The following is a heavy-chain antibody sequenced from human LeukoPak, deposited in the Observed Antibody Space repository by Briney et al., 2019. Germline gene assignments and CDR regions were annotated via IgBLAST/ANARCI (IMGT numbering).Heavy chain of an antibody. CDR3: ARRQGSSSYIDY. V-gene: IGHV4-39*01. D-gene: IGHD6-13*01. CDR1: GGSISSSSYY. Sequence: PSETLSLICTVSGGSISSSSYYWVWRRQPSGKGLERVGNIFYSGSTYYNPSLKSRVTISVDMSKNQFSLKLSSVTAADTAVYYCARRQGSSSYIDYWGQGTLVTVSS. CDR2: IFYSGST. J-gene: IGHJ4*02.